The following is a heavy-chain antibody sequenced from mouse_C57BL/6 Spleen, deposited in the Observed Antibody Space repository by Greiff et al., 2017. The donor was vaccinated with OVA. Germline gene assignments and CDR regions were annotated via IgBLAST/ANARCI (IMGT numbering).Heavy chain of an antibody. D-gene: IGHD1-1*01. CDR3: ARNLLMTTPVGRGYFDY. CDR2: IYPRSGNT. J-gene: IGHJ2*01. Sequence: QVQLQQSGAELARPGASVKLSCKASGYTFTSYGLSWVKQRTGQGLEWIGAIYPRSGNTYYNEKFKGKATLTADKSSSTAYMELRSLTSEDSAVYFCARNLLMTTPVGRGYFDYWGQGTTLTVSS. CDR1: GYTFTSYG. V-gene: IGHV1-81*01.